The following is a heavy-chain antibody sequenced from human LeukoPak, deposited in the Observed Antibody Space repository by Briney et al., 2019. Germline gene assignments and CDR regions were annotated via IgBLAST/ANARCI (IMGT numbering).Heavy chain of an antibody. CDR2: IYTSGSA. CDR1: GGSTSSNY. V-gene: IGHV4-4*07. J-gene: IGHJ4*02. CDR3: ARLQSYGNLLDDY. Sequence: SETLSLTCTVSGGSTSSNYWVRIRQPAGKGLEWIGRIYTSGSAIYNPSLKSRVTMSVDTSKNQFSLNLSSVTAADTAVYYCARLQSYGNLLDDYWGQGILVTVSS. D-gene: IGHD4-11*01.